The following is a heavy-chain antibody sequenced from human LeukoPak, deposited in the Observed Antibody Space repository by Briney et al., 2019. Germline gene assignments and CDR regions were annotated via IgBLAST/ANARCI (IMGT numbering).Heavy chain of an antibody. CDR2: ISAYNGNT. Sequence: ASVTVSCKASGYTFASYGISWVRQAPGQGLEWMGWISAYNGNTNYAQKLQGRVTMTTDTSTSTAYMELRSLRSDDTAVYYCGITMVRGVILYWGQGTLVTVSS. J-gene: IGHJ4*02. D-gene: IGHD3-10*01. V-gene: IGHV1-18*01. CDR3: GITMVRGVILY. CDR1: GYTFASYG.